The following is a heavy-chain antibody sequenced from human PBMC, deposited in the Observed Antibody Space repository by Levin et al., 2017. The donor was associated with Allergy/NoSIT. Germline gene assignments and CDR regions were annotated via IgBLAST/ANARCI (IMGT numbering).Heavy chain of an antibody. CDR2: ISWNSGKI. J-gene: IGHJ4*02. CDR1: GFTLADYA. CDR3: AKGPHASAEVFHY. V-gene: IGHV3-9*01. Sequence: SLKISCAASGFTLADYAMHWVRQAPGKGLEWVSGISWNSGKIDYADSVTGRFTISKDNAKNSLYLQMNSLRAEDTALYYCAKGPHASAEVFHYWGQGTRVTVSS.